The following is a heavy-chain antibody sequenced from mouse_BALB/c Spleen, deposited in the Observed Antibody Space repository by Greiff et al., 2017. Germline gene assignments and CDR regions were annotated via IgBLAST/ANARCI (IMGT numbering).Heavy chain of an antibody. CDR1: GFTFSSYT. Sequence: EVKLMESGGGLVQPGGSLKLSCAASGFTFSSYTMSWVRQTPEKRLEWVAYISNGGGSTYYPDTVKGRFTISRDNAKNTLYLQMSSLKSEDTAMYYCASHDGNYYYAMDYGGQGTSVTASS. J-gene: IGHJ4*01. D-gene: IGHD2-1*01. CDR2: ISNGGGST. V-gene: IGHV5-12-2*01. CDR3: ASHDGNYYYAMDY.